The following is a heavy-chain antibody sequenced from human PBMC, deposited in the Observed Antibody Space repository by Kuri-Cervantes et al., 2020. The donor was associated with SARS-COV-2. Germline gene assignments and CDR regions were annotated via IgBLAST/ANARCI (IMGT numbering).Heavy chain of an antibody. Sequence: ASVKVSCKASGYTFTDYYIHWVRQAPGQGLEWMGWVNPNSGNTGYAQKFQGRVTMTRNTSISTAYMELSSLRSEDTAVYYCARVASSWYSLDYYYYMDVWGKGTTVHRLL. CDR3: ARVASSWYSLDYYYYMDV. J-gene: IGHJ6*03. D-gene: IGHD6-13*01. CDR1: GYTFTDYY. V-gene: IGHV1-8*02. CDR2: VNPNSGNT.